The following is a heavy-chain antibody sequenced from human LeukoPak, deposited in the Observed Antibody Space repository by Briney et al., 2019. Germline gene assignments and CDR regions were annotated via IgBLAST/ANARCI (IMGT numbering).Heavy chain of an antibody. D-gene: IGHD6-19*01. J-gene: IGHJ4*02. Sequence: GASVKVSCKASGGTFSSYAISWVRQAPGQGLEWMGGIIPIFGTANYAQKFQGRVTITADESTSTAYMELSSLRSEDTAVYYCARVRWQWLAPSPRAGYFDYWGQGTLVTVSS. CDR3: ARVRWQWLAPSPRAGYFDY. V-gene: IGHV1-69*13. CDR2: IIPIFGTA. CDR1: GGTFSSYA.